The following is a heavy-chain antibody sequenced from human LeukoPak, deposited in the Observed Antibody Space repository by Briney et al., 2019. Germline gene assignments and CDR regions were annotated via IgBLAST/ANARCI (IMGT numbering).Heavy chain of an antibody. CDR2: INSDGSST. V-gene: IGHV3-74*01. D-gene: IGHD3-3*01. CDR1: GFTFSSYW. J-gene: IGHJ5*02. Sequence: PGGSLRLSCAASGFTFSSYWMHWVRQAPGKGLVWVSRINSDGSSTSYADSVKGRFTISRDNAKNTLYLQMNSLRAGDTAVYCCARDTPKSGWFDPWGQGTLVTVSS. CDR3: ARDTPKSGWFDP.